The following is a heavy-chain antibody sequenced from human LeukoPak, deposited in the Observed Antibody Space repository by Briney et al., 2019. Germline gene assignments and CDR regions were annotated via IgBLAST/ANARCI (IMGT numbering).Heavy chain of an antibody. V-gene: IGHV1-69*06. CDR2: IIPIFGTA. CDR3: AREGYCSGGSCYSGLSYMDV. Sequence: ASVKVSCKASGYTFTSYAMNWVRQAPGQGLEWMGGIIPIFGTANYAQKFQGRVTITADKSTSTAYMELSSLRSEDTAVYYCAREGYCSGGSCYSGLSYMDVWGKGTTVTVSS. D-gene: IGHD2-15*01. CDR1: GYTFTSYA. J-gene: IGHJ6*03.